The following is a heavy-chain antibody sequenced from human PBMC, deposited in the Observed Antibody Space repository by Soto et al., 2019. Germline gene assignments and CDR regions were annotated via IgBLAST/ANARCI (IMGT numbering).Heavy chain of an antibody. J-gene: IGHJ6*02. D-gene: IGHD2-2*01. CDR2: ISGYNDNT. V-gene: IGHV1-18*01. CDR1: GYIFSNFG. Sequence: IYLVQSGPEVRKPGASVKVSCKASGYIFSNFGISWVRQAPGQGLEWMGWISGYNDNTNYAQKFQARVRMTTDISTSTAYMELTTLRSEDTAVYYCAKDASSWFYYYYGMDVWGQGTTVTVSS. CDR3: AKDASSWFYYYYGMDV.